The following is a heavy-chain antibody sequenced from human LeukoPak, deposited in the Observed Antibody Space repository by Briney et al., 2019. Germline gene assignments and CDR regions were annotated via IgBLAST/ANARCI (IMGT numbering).Heavy chain of an antibody. D-gene: IGHD3-22*01. CDR3: ARDWFSDSSGYYPSPGFDY. V-gene: IGHV1-46*01. Sequence: ASVKVSCKASGYTFTSYYMHWVRQAPGQGLEWMGIINPSGGSTSYAQKFQGRVTMTRDTFTSTVYMELSSLRSEDTAVYYCARDWFSDSSGYYPSPGFDYWGQGTLVTVSS. J-gene: IGHJ4*02. CDR1: GYTFTSYY. CDR2: INPSGGST.